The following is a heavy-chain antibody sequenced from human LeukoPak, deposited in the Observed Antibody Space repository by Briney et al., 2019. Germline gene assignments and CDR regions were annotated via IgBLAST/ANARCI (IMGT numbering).Heavy chain of an antibody. CDR1: GFTFSSCG. V-gene: IGHV3-30*18. D-gene: IGHD4-17*01. CDR3: AKSGAGNGDYVGY. J-gene: IGHJ4*02. Sequence: GGSLRLSCAASGFTFSSCGMHWVRQAPGKGLEWVAVISYDGSNKYYADSVKGRFTTSRDNSKNTLYLQMNSLRAEDTAVYYCAKSGAGNGDYVGYWGQGTLVTVSS. CDR2: ISYDGSNK.